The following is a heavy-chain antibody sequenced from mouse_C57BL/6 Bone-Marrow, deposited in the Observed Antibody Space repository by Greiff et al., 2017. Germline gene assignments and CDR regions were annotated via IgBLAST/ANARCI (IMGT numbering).Heavy chain of an antibody. J-gene: IGHJ1*03. Sequence: QVQLQQSGPELVKPGASVKISCKASGYSFTSYYIHWVKQRPGQGLEWIGWIYPGSGNTKYNEKFKGKATLTADTASSTAYMQLSSLTSEDSAVYYCANHYCGSSHWYFDVWGTGTTVTVSS. CDR1: GYSFTSYY. D-gene: IGHD1-1*01. CDR2: IYPGSGNT. CDR3: ANHYCGSSHWYFDV. V-gene: IGHV1-66*01.